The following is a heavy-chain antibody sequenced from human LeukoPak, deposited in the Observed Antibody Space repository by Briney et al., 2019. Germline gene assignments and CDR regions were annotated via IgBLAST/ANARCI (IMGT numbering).Heavy chain of an antibody. CDR3: ARALGSWHYMDV. J-gene: IGHJ6*03. D-gene: IGHD6-13*01. CDR1: GYTFTSYG. V-gene: IGHV1-18*01. CDR2: ISTYNGHT. Sequence: GASVKVSCKASGYTFTSYGFSWVRQAPGQGLEWMGWISTYNGHTDYAQKLQGRVTVTTDTSTTTAHMELRSLRSDDTAVYYCARALGSWHYMDVWGKGTTVTVSS.